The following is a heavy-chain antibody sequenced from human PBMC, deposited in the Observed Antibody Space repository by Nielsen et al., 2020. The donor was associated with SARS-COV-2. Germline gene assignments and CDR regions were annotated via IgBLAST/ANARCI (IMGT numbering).Heavy chain of an antibody. Sequence: SETLSLTCTVSGVSISSGGYYWSWIRHHPGKGLEWIGYIYFSGSTCYNPSLKSRVTISVDTSKNQFSLSLRSVTAADTAVYYCARESSGYDHYNYGMDVWAQGTTVTVSS. CDR2: IYFSGST. V-gene: IGHV4-31*03. CDR1: GVSISSGGYY. CDR3: ARESSGYDHYNYGMDV. D-gene: IGHD5-12*01. J-gene: IGHJ6*02.